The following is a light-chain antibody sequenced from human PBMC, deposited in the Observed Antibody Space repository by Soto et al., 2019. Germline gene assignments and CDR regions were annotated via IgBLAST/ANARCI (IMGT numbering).Light chain of an antibody. V-gene: IGKV3-15*01. CDR3: QRVANWPLT. CDR1: QGIGST. Sequence: EIVMTQSPATLSLSPGEGATLSCRASQGIGSTLAWYQHKPGQTPRLLIYYASTRASGVPARFSGSGSETEFTLTTDSLQTEDFAVTDGQRVANWPLTFGGGTKVESK. CDR2: YAS. J-gene: IGKJ4*01.